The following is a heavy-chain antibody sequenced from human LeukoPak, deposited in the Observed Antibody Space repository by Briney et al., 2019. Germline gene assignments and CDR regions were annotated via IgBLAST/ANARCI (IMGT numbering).Heavy chain of an antibody. CDR2: ISGSGYST. V-gene: IGHV3-23*01. CDR1: GFTFSSYA. CDR3: AKDADILATGFDGS. D-gene: IGHD5-12*01. J-gene: IGHJ5*02. Sequence: PGGSLRLSCAASGFTFSSYAMSWVRQAPGKGLEWVSAISGSGYSTYYADSVKGRFTTSRDNWKNTLYLQMNSLRAEDTALYYCAKDADILATGFDGSWGQGTLVTVSS.